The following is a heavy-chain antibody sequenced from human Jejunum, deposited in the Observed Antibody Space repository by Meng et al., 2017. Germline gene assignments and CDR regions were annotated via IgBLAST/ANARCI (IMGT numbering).Heavy chain of an antibody. CDR2: VWPSGAT. V-gene: IGHV4-4*02. Sequence: QVQLQESGPGQVKPAGTLSLTCTVSGVSTTAPFYWTWIRQAPGKGLEWIGEVWPSGATYYNPSLSSRITISIDTSNNQFSLEVAFLTAADTAVYYCARAIRERYFDSWGQGTLVTVSS. D-gene: IGHD1-14*01. CDR3: ARAIRERYFDS. CDR1: GVSTTAPFY. J-gene: IGHJ4*02.